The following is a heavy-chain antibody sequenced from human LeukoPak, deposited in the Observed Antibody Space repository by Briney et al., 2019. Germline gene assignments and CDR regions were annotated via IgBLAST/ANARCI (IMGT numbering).Heavy chain of an antibody. V-gene: IGHV1-2*02. CDR3: ARGFDFWSGNELDS. Sequence: ASVRVSCKASGYTFTVFYIHWVRQAPGRGLEWMGWLNPNNGDTNYAQKFQGGVTMTRDTSISTAYMELSRLRSDDTAVYYCARGFDFWSGNELDSWGQGTLLTVSS. CDR1: GYTFTVFY. D-gene: IGHD3-3*01. J-gene: IGHJ5*01. CDR2: LNPNNGDT.